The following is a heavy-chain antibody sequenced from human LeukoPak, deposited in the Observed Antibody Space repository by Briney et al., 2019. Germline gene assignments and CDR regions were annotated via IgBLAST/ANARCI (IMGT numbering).Heavy chain of an antibody. J-gene: IGHJ4*02. CDR2: IYSSGST. CDR3: ARHHSNTNYYFDY. D-gene: IGHD2/OR15-2a*01. V-gene: IGHV4-39*01. CDR1: SDSISSSNYY. Sequence: SETLSLTCTVSSDSISSSNYYWGWIRQPPGKGLEWIGSIYSSGSTYYNPSLKGRVTISVDTSKNQFSLKLSSVTAADTAVYYCARHHSNTNYYFDYWGQGTLVTVSS.